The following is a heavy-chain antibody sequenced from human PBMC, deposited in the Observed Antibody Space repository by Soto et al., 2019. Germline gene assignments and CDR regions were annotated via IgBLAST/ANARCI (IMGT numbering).Heavy chain of an antibody. CDR2: VYISDSET. J-gene: IGHJ3*01. D-gene: IGHD1-26*01. Sequence: GESLKISCSGSGYYSSSYWIAWVRQMSGKGLEWVGSVYISDSETKYSPSFQGQVTISADKYTNTAYLYWSSLKASDTAMYYCARRRTLSGRDAFDVWGEGTMVTV. V-gene: IGHV5-51*01. CDR1: GYYSSSYW. CDR3: ARRRTLSGRDAFDV.